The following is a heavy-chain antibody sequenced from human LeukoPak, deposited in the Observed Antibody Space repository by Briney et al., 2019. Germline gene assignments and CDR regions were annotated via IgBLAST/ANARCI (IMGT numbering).Heavy chain of an antibody. CDR1: GGSISSYY. CDR3: ARDSITTTYYYNSSGYSTPYYYYYMDV. D-gene: IGHD3-22*01. Sequence: SETLSLTCTVSGGSISSYYWSWIRQPAGKGLEWIGRIYTSGSTNYNPSLKSRVTMSVDTSKNQFSLKLSSVTAADTAVYYCARDSITTTYYYNSSGYSTPYYYYYMDVWGKGTTVTISS. J-gene: IGHJ6*03. V-gene: IGHV4-4*07. CDR2: IYTSGST.